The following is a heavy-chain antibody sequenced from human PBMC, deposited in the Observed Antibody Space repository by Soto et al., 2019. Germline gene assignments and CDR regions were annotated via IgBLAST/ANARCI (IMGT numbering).Heavy chain of an antibody. CDR3: AKGRCASGYFADY. J-gene: IGHJ4*02. D-gene: IGHD3-9*01. Sequence: GGSLRLSCAASGFTFSNYAMNWVRQAPGKGLEWVSGISDSGHDTFYADSVKGRFNICRDNSKSTLYLQLSSLSAEDTAIYYCAKGRCASGYFADYWGQGSLAPVSP. CDR1: GFTFSNYA. V-gene: IGHV3-23*01. CDR2: ISDSGHDT.